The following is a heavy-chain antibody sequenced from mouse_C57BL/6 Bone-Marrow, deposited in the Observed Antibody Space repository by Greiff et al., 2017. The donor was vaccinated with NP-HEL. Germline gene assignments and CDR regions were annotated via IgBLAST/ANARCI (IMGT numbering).Heavy chain of an antibody. Sequence: QVQLQQSGAELARPGASVKLSCKASGYTFTSYGISWVKQRTGQGLEWIGEIYPRSGNTYYNEEFKGKATLTADKSSSTAYMELRSLTSEDSAVYFCAREDGNYGVAYWGQGTLVTVSA. V-gene: IGHV1-81*01. CDR2: IYPRSGNT. J-gene: IGHJ3*01. CDR1: GYTFTSYG. D-gene: IGHD2-1*01. CDR3: AREDGNYGVAY.